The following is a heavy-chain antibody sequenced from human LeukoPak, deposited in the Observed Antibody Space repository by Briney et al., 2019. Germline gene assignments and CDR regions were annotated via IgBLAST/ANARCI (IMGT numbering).Heavy chain of an antibody. CDR3: ARDAGTTVTTVFDY. CDR1: GGSISSSNW. V-gene: IGHV4-4*02. J-gene: IGHJ4*02. CDR2: IYHSGST. D-gene: IGHD4-17*01. Sequence: PSETLSLTCAVSGGSISSSNWWSWVRQPPGKGLEWIGEIYHSGSTNYNPSLKSRVTISVDKSKNQFSLKLSSVTAADTAVYYCARDAGTTVTTVFDYWGQGTLVTVSS.